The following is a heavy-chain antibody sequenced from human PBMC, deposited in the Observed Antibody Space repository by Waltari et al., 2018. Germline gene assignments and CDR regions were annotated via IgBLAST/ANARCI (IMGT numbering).Heavy chain of an antibody. CDR1: GYSLSSGYY. CDR3: ARTNWNYDNYYYMDV. Sequence: QVQLQESGPGLVKPSETLSLTCAVSGYSLSSGYYWGWTRQPPGKGLEWIGSIYHSGSTYYNPSLKSRVTISVDTSKNQFSLKLSSVTAADTAVYYCARTNWNYDNYYYMDVWGKGTTVTVSS. D-gene: IGHD1-7*01. CDR2: IYHSGST. J-gene: IGHJ6*03. V-gene: IGHV4-38-2*01.